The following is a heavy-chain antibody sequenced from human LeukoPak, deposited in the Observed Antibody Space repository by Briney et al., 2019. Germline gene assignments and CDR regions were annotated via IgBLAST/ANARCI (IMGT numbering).Heavy chain of an antibody. D-gene: IGHD3-3*01. CDR3: ARDEYYDFRSGFGENYMDV. Sequence: SETLSLTCAVSGYSISSGYYWSWIRQPAGKGPEWIGRIYTSGSTNYNPSLKSRVTMSVDTSKNQFSLKLSSVTAADTAVYYCARDEYYDFRSGFGENYMDVWGKGTTVTVSS. CDR2: IYTSGST. CDR1: GYSISSGYY. V-gene: IGHV4-4*07. J-gene: IGHJ6*03.